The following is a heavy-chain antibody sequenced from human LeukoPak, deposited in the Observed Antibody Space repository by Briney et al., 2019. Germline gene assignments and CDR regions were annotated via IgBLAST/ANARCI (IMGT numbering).Heavy chain of an antibody. CDR2: MNPNSSNT. CDR3: ARRTTNYDFWSGYYTGLWPMDV. D-gene: IGHD3-3*01. CDR1: AYSFTSYD. J-gene: IGHJ6*04. Sequence: GAAVNVSFNSSAYSFTSYDINWVRQASGQGLEWMGVMNPNSSNTGYAEKIQGRVDMTRNTSISTAYMELSSLRSEDTAVYYCARRTTNYDFWSGYYTGLWPMDVWGKGSTVTASS. V-gene: IGHV1-8*01.